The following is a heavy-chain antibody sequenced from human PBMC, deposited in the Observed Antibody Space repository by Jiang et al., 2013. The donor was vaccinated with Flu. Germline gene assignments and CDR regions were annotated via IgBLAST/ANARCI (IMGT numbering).Heavy chain of an antibody. D-gene: IGHD1-14*01. CDR1: GFTFSSYA. Sequence: VQLLESGGGLEQPGGSLRVSCAASGFTFSSYAMNWVRQAPGKGLEWVSGIRNNGVSTYYADSVKGRFTISRDNSKNTLYLQMNSLRAEDTAVYYCAKSGIHNYYYYGMDVWGQGTTVTVSS. CDR2: IRNNGVST. V-gene: IGHV3-23*01. CDR3: AKSGIHNYYYYGMDV. J-gene: IGHJ6*02.